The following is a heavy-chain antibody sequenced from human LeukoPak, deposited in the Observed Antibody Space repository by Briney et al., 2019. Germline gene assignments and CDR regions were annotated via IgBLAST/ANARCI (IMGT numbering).Heavy chain of an antibody. CDR3: ARDKYGATDYFDY. CDR2: IYYSGST. V-gene: IGHV4-59*01. CDR1: GGSISSYY. J-gene: IGHJ4*02. Sequence: PSETLSLTCIVSGGSISSYYWTWIRQPPGKGLEWIRHIYYSGSTNYNPSLKSRVTISVDTSKNQFSLKLSSVTAADTAVYYCARDKYGATDYFDYWGQGTLVTVSS. D-gene: IGHD4/OR15-4a*01.